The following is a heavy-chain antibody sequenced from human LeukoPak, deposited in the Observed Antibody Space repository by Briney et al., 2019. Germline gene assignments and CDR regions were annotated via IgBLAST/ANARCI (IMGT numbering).Heavy chain of an antibody. V-gene: IGHV3-23*01. Sequence: PGGSLRLSCVASRFSFSSHTMSWLRQAPGKGLEWVSAISGSGGRTYYADSVKGRFAISRDNSKNTLYLQMNSLKGEDTAVYYCAKDREGTIADYFDYWGQGTLVTVSS. CDR3: AKDREGTIADYFDY. CDR2: ISGSGGRT. D-gene: IGHD1-7*01. CDR1: RFSFSSHT. J-gene: IGHJ4*02.